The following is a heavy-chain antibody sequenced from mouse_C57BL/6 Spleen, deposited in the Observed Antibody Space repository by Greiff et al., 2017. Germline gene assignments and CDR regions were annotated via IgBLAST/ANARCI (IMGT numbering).Heavy chain of an antibody. J-gene: IGHJ4*01. CDR2: IYPGDGDT. CDR3: ARSCGAMDY. Sequence: QVQLKESGPELVKPGASVKISCKASGYAFSSSWMNWVKQRPGKGLEWIGRIYPGDGDTNYNGKFKGKATLTADKSSSTAYMQLSSLTSEDSAVYFCARSCGAMDYWGQGTSVTVSS. CDR1: GYAFSSSW. V-gene: IGHV1-82*01.